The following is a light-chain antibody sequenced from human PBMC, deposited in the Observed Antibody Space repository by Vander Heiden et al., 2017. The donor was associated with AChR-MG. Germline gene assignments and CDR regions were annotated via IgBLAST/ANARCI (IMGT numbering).Light chain of an antibody. V-gene: IGLV2-14*03. CDR1: SSDVGGYNY. CDR2: DVS. CDR3: TSYRSGSSVI. Sequence: QSALTQPAAVSGSPGESSTISCTGTSSDVGGYNYVSWYQHHPGKAPKLMFYDVSKRPSGVSYRFSGYKSGNTASLTISGLQAEDEADYYCTSYRSGSSVIIGGGTKLSVL. J-gene: IGLJ2*01.